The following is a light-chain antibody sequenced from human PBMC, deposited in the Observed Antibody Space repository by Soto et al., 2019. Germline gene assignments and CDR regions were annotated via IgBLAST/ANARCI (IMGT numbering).Light chain of an antibody. CDR1: RSDVGGYNY. CDR3: SSYAGGNNVV. Sequence: QSALTQPPSASGSPGQSVTFSCTGTRSDVGGYNYVSWYQHHPGKAPKLMIYEVNTRPSGVPDRFSGSKSGNTASLTVSGLQAEDEADYYCSSYAGGNNVVFGGGTKLTVL. CDR2: EVN. V-gene: IGLV2-8*01. J-gene: IGLJ2*01.